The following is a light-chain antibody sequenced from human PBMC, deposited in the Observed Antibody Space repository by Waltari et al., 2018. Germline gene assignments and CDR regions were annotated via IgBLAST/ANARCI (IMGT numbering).Light chain of an antibody. V-gene: IGLV2-14*03. J-gene: IGLJ1*01. CDR1: SSDVGGYNY. Sequence: QSALTQPASVSGSPGQSITISCTGTSSDVGGYNYVSWYQQHPGKAPKLMIYAVTNRPSGFSNRFSGSKAANTASLTIAGLQAEDEADYYCSSYTSSNTLGFGTGTKVTVL. CDR3: SSYTSSNTLG. CDR2: AVT.